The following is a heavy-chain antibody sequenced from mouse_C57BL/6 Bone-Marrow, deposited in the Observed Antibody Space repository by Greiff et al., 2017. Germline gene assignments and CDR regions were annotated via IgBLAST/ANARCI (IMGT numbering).Heavy chain of an antibody. CDR2: IRSKSNNYAT. V-gene: IGHV10-3*01. Sequence: EVQRVESGGGLVQPKGSLKLSCAASGFTFNTYAMHWVRQAPGKGLEWVARIRSKSNNYATYYADSVKDRFTISRDDSESMLYLPMNNLKTEDTAMYDCVTPGTWFAYWGQGTLVTVSA. CDR3: VTPGTWFAY. J-gene: IGHJ3*01. CDR1: GFTFNTYA.